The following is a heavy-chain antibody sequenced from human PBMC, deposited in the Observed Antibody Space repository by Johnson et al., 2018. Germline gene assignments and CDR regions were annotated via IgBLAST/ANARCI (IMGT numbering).Heavy chain of an antibody. J-gene: IGHJ1*01. CDR1: GFSFSTYV. D-gene: IGHD1-14*01. CDR3: AKDFMTTAAEYFQH. Sequence: VQSGGSLRLSCAASGFSFSTYVMNWVRQAPGKGLDWVSTISETGTTFYADSVKGRFTISRDNSRNTLYLQMNSLRAEDTAVYYCAKDFMTTAAEYFQHWGQGTLVTVSS. V-gene: IGHV3-23*01. CDR2: ISETGTT.